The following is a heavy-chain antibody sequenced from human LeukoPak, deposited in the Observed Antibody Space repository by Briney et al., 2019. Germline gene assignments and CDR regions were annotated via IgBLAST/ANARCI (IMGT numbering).Heavy chain of an antibody. CDR3: ARYDNWFDH. J-gene: IGHJ5*02. V-gene: IGHV3-11*04. CDR2: ISSSGSTI. CDR1: GFTFSDYY. Sequence: TGGSLRLSCAASGFTFSDYYMSWLRQAPGKGLEGVSFISSSGSTIYYADSVKDLFTISRHNAKNSLHLQMNSLRAEDTAVYYCARYDNWFDHWGQGTLVTVSS.